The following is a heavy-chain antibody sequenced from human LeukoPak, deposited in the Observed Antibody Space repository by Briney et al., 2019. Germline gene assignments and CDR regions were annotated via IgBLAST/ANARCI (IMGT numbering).Heavy chain of an antibody. D-gene: IGHD6-19*01. Sequence: GGSLRLSCAASGFTFSSYWMHWVRQAPGEGLVWASIISSDGRTTRYADSVKGRFTISRDNAKNTLYLQLNSLRAEDTAVYYCGRDPAGSIDYWGQGTLVTVSS. CDR3: GRDPAGSIDY. J-gene: IGHJ4*02. V-gene: IGHV3-74*01. CDR2: ISSDGRTT. CDR1: GFTFSSYW.